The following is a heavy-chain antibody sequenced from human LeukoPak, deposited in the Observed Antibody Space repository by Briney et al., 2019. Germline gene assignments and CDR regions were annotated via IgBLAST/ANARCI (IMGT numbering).Heavy chain of an antibody. D-gene: IGHD3-10*01. V-gene: IGHV4-61*02. Sequence: PSETLSLTCTVSGGSISSSSYYWGWIRQPAGKGLEWIGRIYTSGSTNYNPSLKSRVTMSVDTSKNQFSLKLSSVTAADTAVYYCARETMVRGVIFYYYGMDVWGQGTTVTVSS. CDR2: IYTSGST. CDR3: ARETMVRGVIFYYYGMDV. J-gene: IGHJ6*02. CDR1: GGSISSSSYY.